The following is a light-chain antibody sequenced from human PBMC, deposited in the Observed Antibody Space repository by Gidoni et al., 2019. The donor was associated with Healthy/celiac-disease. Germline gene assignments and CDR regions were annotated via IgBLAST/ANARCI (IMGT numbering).Light chain of an antibody. Sequence: DIQMTQSPSSLSASVGDRVTITCRASQSISSYLNWYQQKPGKAPKLLIYAASSLQSGVPSRCSGSGSGTDFTLTISSLQPEDFATYYCQQSNSTRWTFGQGTKVEIK. CDR1: QSISSY. CDR2: AAS. V-gene: IGKV1-39*01. J-gene: IGKJ1*01. CDR3: QQSNSTRWT.